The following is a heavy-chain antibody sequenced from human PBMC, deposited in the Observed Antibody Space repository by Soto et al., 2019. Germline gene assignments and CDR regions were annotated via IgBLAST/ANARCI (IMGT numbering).Heavy chain of an antibody. CDR1: GVSIRDYY. CDR2: IHSSGYT. D-gene: IGHD6-25*01. J-gene: IGHJ5*02. V-gene: IGHV4-59*01. CDR3: AKKSAAFWLDP. Sequence: PSETLSLTCTVSGVSIRDYYWSWIRQAPGKGLDWIGYIHSSGYTNHNPSLKSRVVMSIDTSKNLFSLKLSSVTAADTAVYYCAKKSAAFWLDPWGQGTLVTVSS.